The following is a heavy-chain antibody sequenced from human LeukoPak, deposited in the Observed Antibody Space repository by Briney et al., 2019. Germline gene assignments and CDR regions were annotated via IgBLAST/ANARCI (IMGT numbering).Heavy chain of an antibody. D-gene: IGHD2-2*02. Sequence: GGSLRLSCVASGFTFTNYAMSWVRQAPGKGLEWVSAITGSDGTSHYADSVKGRFTISRDNSKNTLYLQMNSLRAEDTAVYYCASPGYCSSTSCYTGYFDYWGQGTLVTVSS. J-gene: IGHJ4*02. CDR2: ITGSDGTS. V-gene: IGHV3-23*01. CDR3: ASPGYCSSTSCYTGYFDY. CDR1: GFTFTNYA.